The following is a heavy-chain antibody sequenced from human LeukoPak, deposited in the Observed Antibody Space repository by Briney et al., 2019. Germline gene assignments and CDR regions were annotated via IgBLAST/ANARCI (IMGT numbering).Heavy chain of an antibody. D-gene: IGHD3-22*01. J-gene: IGHJ6*02. V-gene: IGHV3-21*01. Sequence: GGSLRLSCAASGFTFSSYSMNWVRQAPGKGLEWVSSISSSSSYIYYADSVKGRFTISRDNAKNSLHLQMNSLRAEDTAVYYCARDRYYYDSSGLSKYYYYYGMDVWGQGTTVTVSS. CDR2: ISSSSSYI. CDR3: ARDRYYYDSSGLSKYYYYYGMDV. CDR1: GFTFSSYS.